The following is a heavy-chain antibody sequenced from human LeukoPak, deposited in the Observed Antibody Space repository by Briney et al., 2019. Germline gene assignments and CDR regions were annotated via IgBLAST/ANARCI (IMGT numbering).Heavy chain of an antibody. J-gene: IGHJ4*02. Sequence: ASVKVSCQASGYTFTGYYMHWVRPAPGQGLEWMGWINPNSGGTNYAQKFQGRVTMTRDTSISTAYMELSRLRSDDTAVYYCARGFVSQGRFDYWGQGTLVTVSS. CDR3: ARGFVSQGRFDY. CDR1: GYTFTGYY. V-gene: IGHV1-2*02. CDR2: INPNSGGT. D-gene: IGHD3-10*01.